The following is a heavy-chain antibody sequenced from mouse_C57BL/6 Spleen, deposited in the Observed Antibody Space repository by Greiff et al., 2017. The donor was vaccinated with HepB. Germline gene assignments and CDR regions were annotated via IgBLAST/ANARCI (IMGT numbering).Heavy chain of an antibody. CDR1: GYTFTDYY. Sequence: VQLQQSGPVLVKPGASVKMSCKASGYTFTDYYMNWVKQSHGKSLEWIGVINPYNGGTSYNQKFKGKATLTVDKSSSTAYMELNSLTSEDSAVYYCARPAYYSNYDWYFDVWGTGTTVTVSS. J-gene: IGHJ1*03. CDR2: INPYNGGT. CDR3: ARPAYYSNYDWYFDV. D-gene: IGHD2-5*01. V-gene: IGHV1-19*01.